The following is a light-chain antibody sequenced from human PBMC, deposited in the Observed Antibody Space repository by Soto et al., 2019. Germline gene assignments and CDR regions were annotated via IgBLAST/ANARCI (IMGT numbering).Light chain of an antibody. J-gene: IGKJ5*01. CDR3: QQVDSYPIT. CDR1: QGISTY. Sequence: DIQLTQSPSFLSASVGDRVTITCRASQGISTYLAWYQQKPGKAPKFLIYAASTLQSGVPSRFSGRGSGTEFTLTISSLQPEDFATYYCQQVDSYPITFGQGTRLEMK. CDR2: AAS. V-gene: IGKV1-9*01.